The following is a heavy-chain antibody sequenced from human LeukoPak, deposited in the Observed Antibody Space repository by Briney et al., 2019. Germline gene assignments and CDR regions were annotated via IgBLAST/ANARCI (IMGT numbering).Heavy chain of an antibody. D-gene: IGHD3-22*01. CDR2: IIPIFGTA. CDR1: GYTFTGYY. Sequence: ASVKVSCKASGYTFTGYYMHWVRQAPGQGLEWMGGIIPIFGTANYAQKFQGRVTITADESTSTAYMELSSLRSEDTAVYYCARGSPMTSSGYYNHWGQGTLVTASS. J-gene: IGHJ4*02. V-gene: IGHV1-69*13. CDR3: ARGSPMTSSGYYNH.